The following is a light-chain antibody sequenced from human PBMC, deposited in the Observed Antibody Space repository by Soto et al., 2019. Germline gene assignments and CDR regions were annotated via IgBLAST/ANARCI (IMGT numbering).Light chain of an antibody. CDR1: SGHSYYI. CDR2: LEGSGNY. V-gene: IGLV4-60*03. Sequence: QPVLTQSSSASASLGSSVKLTCTLSSGHSYYIIAWHQQQPGKAPRYLMKLEGSGNYNEGSGVPDRFSGSSSGADRYLTISNLRSDDEADYYCETWDSQDRVFGGGTKVTVL. J-gene: IGLJ3*02. CDR3: ETWDSQDRV.